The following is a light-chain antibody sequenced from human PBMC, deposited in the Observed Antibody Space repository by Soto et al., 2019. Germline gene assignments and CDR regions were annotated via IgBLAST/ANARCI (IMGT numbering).Light chain of an antibody. Sequence: VLTQPASVSGSPGQSITISCTGTSSDVGGYNYVSWYQHPPGKAPKLMISEVSNRPSGVSNRFSGSKSGNTASLTISGLQAEDEADYYCSSYTSTSTRVFGTGTKVTV. CDR1: SSDVGGYNY. J-gene: IGLJ1*01. V-gene: IGLV2-14*01. CDR2: EVS. CDR3: SSYTSTSTRV.